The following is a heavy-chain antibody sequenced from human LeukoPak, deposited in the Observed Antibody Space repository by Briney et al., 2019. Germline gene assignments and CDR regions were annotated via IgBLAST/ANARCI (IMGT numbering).Heavy chain of an antibody. CDR3: ARGKAVAGPFDY. CDR2: INHSGST. V-gene: IGHV4-34*01. D-gene: IGHD6-19*01. J-gene: IGHJ4*02. Sequence: PSETLSLTCAVYGGSFSGYYWSWIRQPPGKGLEWIGEINHSGSTNYNPSLKSRVTISVDTSNNQFSLKQSSVTAADTAVYYCARGKAVAGPFDYWGQGTLVTVSS. CDR1: GGSFSGYY.